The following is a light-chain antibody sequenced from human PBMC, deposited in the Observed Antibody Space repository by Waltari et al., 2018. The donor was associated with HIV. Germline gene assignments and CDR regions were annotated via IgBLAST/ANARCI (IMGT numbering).Light chain of an antibody. V-gene: IGLV2-8*01. Sequence: QSALTQPPSASGSPGQSVTISCTGTSSDVGGYNYVSWYQQHPGKAPKLMIYEVSKRPAGVRDRFSGSGSGNTASLTVSGLQAEDEADYYCSSYTGSDNLVFGGGTKLTVL. CDR1: SSDVGGYNY. CDR2: EVS. J-gene: IGLJ2*01. CDR3: SSYTGSDNLV.